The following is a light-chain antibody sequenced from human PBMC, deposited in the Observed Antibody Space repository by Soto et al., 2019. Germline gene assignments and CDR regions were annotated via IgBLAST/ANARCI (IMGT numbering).Light chain of an antibody. Sequence: QSALTQPASVSASPGQSITISCTGTSSDVGGYNLVSWYQQHPGKAPKLMIYEANKRPSGVSHRSSGSKSGNTASLTISGLQAEDEADYYCCSYADTDTPRVIGGGTKLTVL. J-gene: IGLJ3*02. CDR1: SSDVGGYNL. CDR2: EAN. V-gene: IGLV2-23*01. CDR3: CSYADTDTPRV.